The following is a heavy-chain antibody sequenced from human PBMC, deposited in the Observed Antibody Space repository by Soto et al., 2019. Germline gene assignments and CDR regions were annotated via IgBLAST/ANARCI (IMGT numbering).Heavy chain of an antibody. Sequence: GESLKISCAASGFTFSSYAMSWVRQAPGKGLEWVSAISGSGGSTYYADSVKGRFTISRDDSKNTLYLQMNSLRAEDTAVYYCAKDRAWELSFGLGGFDPWGQGTLVTVSS. CDR2: ISGSGGST. CDR3: AKDRAWELSFGLGGFDP. V-gene: IGHV3-23*01. CDR1: GFTFSSYA. J-gene: IGHJ5*02. D-gene: IGHD1-26*01.